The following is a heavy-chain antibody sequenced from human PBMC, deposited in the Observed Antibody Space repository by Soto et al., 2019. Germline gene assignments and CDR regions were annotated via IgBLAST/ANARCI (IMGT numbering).Heavy chain of an antibody. CDR1: GFTFSTYA. CDR3: AKGKRGDGDYDLNYFAC. Sequence: ELRLLESGGGLVQPGGSLRLSCAASGFTFSTYAMTWVRQAPGKGLEWVSTISGIGGDTYYADSVKGRFTISRDNSKNPLYLQINSLRAEDTAVYYCAKGKRGDGDYDLNYFACWGRATLVTVSS. D-gene: IGHD5-12*01. J-gene: IGHJ4*02. CDR2: ISGIGGDT. V-gene: IGHV3-23*01.